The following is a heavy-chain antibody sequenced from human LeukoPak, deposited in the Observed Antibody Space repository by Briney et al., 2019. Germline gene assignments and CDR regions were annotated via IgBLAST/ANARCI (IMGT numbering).Heavy chain of an antibody. CDR2: IYYSGST. CDR3: ASKWELLAGAFDI. D-gene: IGHD1-26*01. J-gene: IGHJ3*02. Sequence: SETLSLTCTVSGGSISSSSYYWGWIRQPPGKGLEWIGSIYYSGSTYYNPSLKSRVTISVDTSKNQFSLKLSSVTAADTAVYYCASKWELLAGAFDIWGQGTMVTVSS. CDR1: GGSISSSSYY. V-gene: IGHV4-39*07.